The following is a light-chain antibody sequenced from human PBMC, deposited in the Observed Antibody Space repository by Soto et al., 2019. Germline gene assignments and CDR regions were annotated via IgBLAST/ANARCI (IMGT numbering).Light chain of an antibody. CDR2: GAS. CDR3: QQYASSPRT. Sequence: EIVLTQSPGTLSLSPGERATLFCRASESFTTSHLAWYLQRPGQAPRGLIFGASSSATCLPSTFSGCRSGTDFTLTISSLEPEDSAVYHGQQYASSPRTFGQGTKVDLK. J-gene: IGKJ1*01. CDR1: ESFTTSH. V-gene: IGKV3-20*01.